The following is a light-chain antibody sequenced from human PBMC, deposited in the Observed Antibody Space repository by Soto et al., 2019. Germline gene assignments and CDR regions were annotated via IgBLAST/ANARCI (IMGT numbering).Light chain of an antibody. CDR1: RDISSS. V-gene: IGKV1-27*01. Sequence: DVQMTQSPSSLSASVGDRVTITCRASRDISSSLAWYQQKPGKVPKLLIYAASTLHAGVQSRFSGSGSGTFFALTINSLQPEDVATYYCQQYNSAPNTFGRGTRLEIK. CDR3: QQYNSAPNT. J-gene: IGKJ2*01. CDR2: AAS.